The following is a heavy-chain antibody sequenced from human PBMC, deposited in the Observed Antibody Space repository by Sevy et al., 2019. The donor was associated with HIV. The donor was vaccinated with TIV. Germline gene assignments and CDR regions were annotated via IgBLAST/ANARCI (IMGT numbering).Heavy chain of an antibody. J-gene: IGHJ3*02. CDR1: GYSFTSYW. D-gene: IGHD3-22*01. Sequence: GESLKISCKGSGYSFTSYWIGWVRQMPGKGLEWMGIIYPGDSDTRYSPSFQGQVTISADKSISTAYLQWSSRKASDTAMYYCAGNEGAYYYDSSHAFDIWGQGTMVTVSS. CDR3: AGNEGAYYYDSSHAFDI. CDR2: IYPGDSDT. V-gene: IGHV5-51*01.